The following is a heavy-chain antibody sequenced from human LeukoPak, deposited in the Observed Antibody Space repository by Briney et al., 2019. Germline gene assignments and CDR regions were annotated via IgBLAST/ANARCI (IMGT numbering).Heavy chain of an antibody. CDR3: ARGSFRDWYFYYYYYMDV. CDR1: GYTFTGYY. CDR2: INPNSGGT. Sequence: GASVKVSCKASGYTFTGYYMHWVRQAPGQGLEWMGWINPNSGGTNYAQKFQGRVTMTRDTSISTAYMELSRLRSDDTAVYYCARGSFRDWYFYYYYYMDVWGKGTTVTVSS. D-gene: IGHD6-19*01. J-gene: IGHJ6*03. V-gene: IGHV1-2*02.